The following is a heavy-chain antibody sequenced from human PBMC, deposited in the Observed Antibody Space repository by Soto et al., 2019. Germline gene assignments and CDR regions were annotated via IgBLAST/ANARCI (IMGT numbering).Heavy chain of an antibody. V-gene: IGHV3-30*03. CDR3: ALSQNIASQYDS. D-gene: IGHD6-6*01. CDR1: GLTSNTYG. CDR2: MSYDGSNK. Sequence: GGSLRLSCAASGLTSNTYGMFWVRQAPGKGLEWVAVMSYDGSNKFYEDSVKGRFTISRDHSKNTLYLQMNSLRPEDTAVYYCALSQNIASQYDSWGQGTRVTVSS. J-gene: IGHJ5*01.